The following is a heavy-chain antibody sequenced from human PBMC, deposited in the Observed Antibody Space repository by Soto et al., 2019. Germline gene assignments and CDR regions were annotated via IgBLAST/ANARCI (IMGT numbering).Heavy chain of an antibody. V-gene: IGHV4-39*01. J-gene: IGHJ4*02. CDR3: GRPGVDFVLSSDY. Sequence: PSETLSLTCSVSGASIDSSAYYWAWIRQPPGKGLEWIGSIFYSGTAYYSPSLAGRVTMSVDTSKNQFSVNLNSVTAADTAVYFCGRPGVDFVLSSDYWGPGTLVTVSS. CDR2: IFYSGTA. CDR1: GASIDSSAYY. D-gene: IGHD2-8*01.